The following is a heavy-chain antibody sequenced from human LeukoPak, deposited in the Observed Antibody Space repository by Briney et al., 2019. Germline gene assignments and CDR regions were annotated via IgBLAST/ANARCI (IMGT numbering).Heavy chain of an antibody. CDR2: INSDGINT. V-gene: IGHV3-74*01. Sequence: AGGSLRLSCAASGFTFSNYWMHWVRQAPGKGLVCVSRINSDGINTSYADSVKARFTIPRDNAKNTLNLQMNSLRAEDTAVYYCARDLGQYYDTSDNWFDPWGQGTLVTVSS. CDR3: ARDLGQYYDTSDNWFDP. CDR1: GFTFSNYW. D-gene: IGHD3-22*01. J-gene: IGHJ5*02.